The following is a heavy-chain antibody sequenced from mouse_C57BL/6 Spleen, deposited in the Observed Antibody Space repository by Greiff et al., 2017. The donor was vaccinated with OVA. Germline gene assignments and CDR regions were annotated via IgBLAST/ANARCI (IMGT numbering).Heavy chain of an antibody. CDR3: ASDTYGGFAY. Sequence: VMLVESGPGLVAPSQSLSITCTVSGFSLTSYGVDWVRQSPGKGLEWLGVIWGVGSTNYNSALKSRLSISKDNSKSQVFLKMNSLQTDDTAMYYCASDTYGGFAYWGQGTLVTVSA. D-gene: IGHD5-1*01. CDR1: GFSLTSYG. V-gene: IGHV2-6*01. CDR2: IWGVGST. J-gene: IGHJ3*01.